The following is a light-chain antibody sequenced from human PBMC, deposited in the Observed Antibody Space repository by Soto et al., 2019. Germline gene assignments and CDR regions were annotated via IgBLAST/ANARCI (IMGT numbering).Light chain of an antibody. CDR2: AAS. J-gene: IGKJ2*01. CDR3: QQSYSSLYT. Sequence: DIQMTQSPSSLSASVGDRVTITCRASQSISTYLNWYQQKPGRAPKLLIYAASSLQSGVPSRFSGSGSGTDFTLTISSLQPEDCATYYGQQSYSSLYTFGQGTKLENK. V-gene: IGKV1-39*01. CDR1: QSISTY.